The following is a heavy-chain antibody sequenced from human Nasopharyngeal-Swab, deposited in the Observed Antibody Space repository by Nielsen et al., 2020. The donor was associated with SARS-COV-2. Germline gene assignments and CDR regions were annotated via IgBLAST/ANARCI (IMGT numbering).Heavy chain of an antibody. CDR3: ARGVVVVTSYFQY. Sequence: GSLRLSCAASGFTVNSYGMHWVRQAPGKGLEWAAVISNDGSNKYYADSVKGRFTISRDNSKNTLYLQMNSLSAEDTAVYYCARGVVVVTSYFQYWGQGTLVTVSS. V-gene: IGHV3-30*03. J-gene: IGHJ1*01. CDR1: GFTVNSYG. D-gene: IGHD2-15*01. CDR2: ISNDGSNK.